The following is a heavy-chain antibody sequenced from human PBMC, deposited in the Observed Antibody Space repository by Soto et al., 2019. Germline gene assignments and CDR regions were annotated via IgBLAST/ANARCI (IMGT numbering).Heavy chain of an antibody. D-gene: IGHD3-10*01. CDR1: GVSINNADYS. CDR3: ARGREGSGSYYNRVPPDY. J-gene: IGHJ4*02. Sequence: PSETLSLTCAVSGVSINNADYSWSWIRQPPGRGLEWIGYIYQSGSTTYNPSLKSRVTISVDTSKNQFSLKLSSVTAADTAVYYCARGREGSGSYYNRVPPDYWGQGTLVTVSS. CDR2: IYQSGST. V-gene: IGHV4-30-2*01.